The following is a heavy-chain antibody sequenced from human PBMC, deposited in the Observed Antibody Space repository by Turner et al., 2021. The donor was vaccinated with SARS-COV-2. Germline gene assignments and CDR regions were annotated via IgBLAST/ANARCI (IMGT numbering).Heavy chain of an antibody. Sequence: QVQLQESCPVLITPSGTLSLTGAGYGGPISSRNWWSWVRQRPGKGLEWIGEIYHSGSTNYNPSLKSRVTRSVDKATNQFSLKLRSGTAADTAVYYCARRYCSSNSCPNYFDYWGQGTLVTVSS. CDR3: ARRYCSSNSCPNYFDY. V-gene: IGHV4-4*02. CDR2: IYHSGST. D-gene: IGHD2-2*01. CDR1: GGPISSRNW. J-gene: IGHJ4*02.